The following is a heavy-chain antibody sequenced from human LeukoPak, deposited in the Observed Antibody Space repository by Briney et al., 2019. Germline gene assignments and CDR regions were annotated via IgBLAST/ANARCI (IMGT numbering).Heavy chain of an antibody. CDR1: GGSFSGYY. CDR3: ARTISRYNSGREGASKLDY. Sequence: SETLSLTCGVYGGSFSGYYWTWIRQPPGEGGEGRGEMNDSGSTNYTPSLKSRVPMSVDTSKSQFSLKLSSVTGADTAVYYCARTISRYNSGREGASKLDYWGQGTLVTVSS. CDR2: MNDSGST. V-gene: IGHV4-34*01. D-gene: IGHD5-18*01. J-gene: IGHJ4*02.